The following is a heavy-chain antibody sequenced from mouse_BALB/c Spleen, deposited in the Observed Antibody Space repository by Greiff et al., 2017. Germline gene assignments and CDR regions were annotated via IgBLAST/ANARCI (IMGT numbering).Heavy chain of an antibody. D-gene: IGHD2-14*01. CDR2: IDPSDSET. Sequence: QVQLQQSGPQLVRPGASVKISCKASGYSFTSYWMHWVKQRPGQGLEWIGMIDPSDSETRLNQKFKDKATLTVDKSSSTAYMQLSSPTSEDSAVYYCARGQEVRQFDYWGQGTTLTVSS. J-gene: IGHJ2*01. V-gene: IGHV1S127*01. CDR1: GYSFTSYW. CDR3: ARGQEVRQFDY.